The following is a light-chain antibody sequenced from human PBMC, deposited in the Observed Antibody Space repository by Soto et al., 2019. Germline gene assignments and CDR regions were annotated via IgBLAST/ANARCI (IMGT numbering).Light chain of an antibody. Sequence: QSVLTQPPSVSGAPGQRVTISCTGGSSNIGAGYDVHWYQQLPGTAPKLLIYGNSNRPSGVPVRFSGSKSGTAASLAITGFQAEDEAADDYHSYSNSLSGYVLFGGGTQLTVL. J-gene: IGLJ2*01. CDR1: SSNIGAGYD. CDR3: HSYSNSLSGYVL. CDR2: GNS. V-gene: IGLV1-40*01.